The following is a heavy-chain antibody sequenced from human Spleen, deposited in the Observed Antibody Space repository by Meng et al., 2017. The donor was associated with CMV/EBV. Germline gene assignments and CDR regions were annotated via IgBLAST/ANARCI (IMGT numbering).Heavy chain of an antibody. V-gene: IGHV3-30*12. CDR3: AKDEGDGSGTGSTDY. CDR1: GFTFNSYG. Sequence: GESLKISCAASGFTFNSYGMYWVRQAPGKGLEWVAVISPDGSSKFYAASVRGRFTISRDNSKNTLYLQMNNLRAEDTAVYYCAKDEGDGSGTGSTDYCGQGTLVTVSS. CDR2: ISPDGSSK. J-gene: IGHJ4*02. D-gene: IGHD3-10*01.